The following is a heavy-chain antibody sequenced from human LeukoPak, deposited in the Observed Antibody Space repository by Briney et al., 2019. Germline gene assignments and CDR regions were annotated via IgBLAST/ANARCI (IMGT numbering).Heavy chain of an antibody. CDR3: ARSYSSGWYTPRY. CDR1: GGSISSYY. D-gene: IGHD6-19*01. J-gene: IGHJ4*02. Sequence: SETLSLTCTVSGGSISSYYWSWIRQPPGKGLEWIGYIYYSGSTNYSPSLKSRVTISVDTSKNQFSLNLSSVTAADTAIYYCARSYSSGWYTPRYWGQGTLVTVSS. V-gene: IGHV4-59*01. CDR2: IYYSGST.